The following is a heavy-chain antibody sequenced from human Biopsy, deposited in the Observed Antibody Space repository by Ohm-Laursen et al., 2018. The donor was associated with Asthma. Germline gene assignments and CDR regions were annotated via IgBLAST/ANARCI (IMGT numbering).Heavy chain of an antibody. CDR1: GYTFNSTG. J-gene: IGHJ6*02. CDR3: ARAVDYSHYYGINV. D-gene: IGHD3-10*01. CDR2: ISVYNGNT. V-gene: IGHV1-18*01. Sequence: LVKVSCKTSGYTFNSTGITWVRQAPGQGLEWMGWISVYNGNTKVAQKLQDRVTMITDTSTSTAYMELRSLRSDDTAVDFCARAVDYSHYYGINVWGQGTTVTGS.